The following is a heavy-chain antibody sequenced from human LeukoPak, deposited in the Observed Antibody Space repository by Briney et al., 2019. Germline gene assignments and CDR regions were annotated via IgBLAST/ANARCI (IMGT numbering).Heavy chain of an antibody. V-gene: IGHV4-61*02. Sequence: SETLSLTCTVSGGSMSSGSYYWSWIRQPAGKGLEWIGRIYTSGSTNYIHSLKSRVTISVATSKSQFSLKLSSVTAADTAVYYCARAERYCSSTSCYPYYFYYWGQGTLVTVSS. CDR3: ARAERYCSSTSCYPYYFYY. CDR1: GGSMSSGSYY. CDR2: IYTSGST. J-gene: IGHJ4*02. D-gene: IGHD2-2*01.